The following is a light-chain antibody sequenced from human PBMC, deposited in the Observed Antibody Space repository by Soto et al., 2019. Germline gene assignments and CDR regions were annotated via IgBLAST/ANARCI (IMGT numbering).Light chain of an antibody. CDR3: KQYGSSRLP. J-gene: IGKJ4*01. Sequence: IVLTQSPGTLSLSPGERATLSCRASQSVTSSYLGWYQQKPGQAPRRLIYGASTRAPGIPDRFSGSWSGTDFTLTISRLAPEDFAVYYYKQYGSSRLPFGGGTKVDX. CDR1: QSVTSSY. CDR2: GAS. V-gene: IGKV3-20*01.